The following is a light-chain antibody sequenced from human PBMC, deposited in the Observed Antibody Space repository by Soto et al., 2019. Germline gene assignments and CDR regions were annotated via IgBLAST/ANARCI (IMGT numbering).Light chain of an antibody. V-gene: IGKV3D-15*01. CDR1: QSVSSN. CDR3: QQYNKWPPFT. CDR2: GAS. J-gene: IGKJ3*01. Sequence: EIVMTQSPATLSVSPGERATLSCRASQSVSSNLAWYQQKPGQAPRLLIYGASTRATGVPARFSGSGSGTEFTLTISSLQSEDFAVYYCQQYNKWPPFTFGPGTKVIS.